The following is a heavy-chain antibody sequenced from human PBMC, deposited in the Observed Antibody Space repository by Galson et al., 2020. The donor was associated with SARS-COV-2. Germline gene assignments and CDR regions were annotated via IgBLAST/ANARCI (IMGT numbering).Heavy chain of an antibody. Sequence: QLGESLKISCAASGFTFSSYWMSWVRQAPGKGLEWVANIKQDGSEKYYVDSVKGRFTISRDNAKNSLYLQMNSLRAEDTAVYYCARMGGSSWYLDYWGQGTLVTVSS. J-gene: IGHJ4*02. V-gene: IGHV3-7*01. CDR3: ARMGGSSWYLDY. CDR1: GFTFSSYW. D-gene: IGHD6-13*01. CDR2: IKQDGSEK.